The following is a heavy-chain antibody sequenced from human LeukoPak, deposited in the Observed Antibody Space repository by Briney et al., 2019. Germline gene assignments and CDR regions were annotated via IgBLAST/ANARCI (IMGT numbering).Heavy chain of an antibody. J-gene: IGHJ4*02. CDR3: ARGGIAARRTFDY. CDR1: GYTFTGYY. Sequence: ASVKVSCKASGYTFTGYYMHWVRQAPGQGLEWMGWINPNSGGTNYAQKFQGRVTMTRDTSISTAYMELSSLRSEDTAVYYCARGGIAARRTFDYWGQGTLVTVSS. D-gene: IGHD6-6*01. V-gene: IGHV1-2*02. CDR2: INPNSGGT.